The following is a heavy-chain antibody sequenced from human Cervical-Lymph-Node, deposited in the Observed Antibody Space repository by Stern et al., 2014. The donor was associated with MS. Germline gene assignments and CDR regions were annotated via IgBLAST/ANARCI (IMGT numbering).Heavy chain of an antibody. CDR1: GFTFSSYW. V-gene: IGHV3-74*02. CDR3: ARGTVAAAGTDY. D-gene: IGHD6-13*01. Sequence: EVHLVESGGGLVQPGGSLRLSCAASGFTFSSYWMHWVRQATGKGLGWVSRINTDGRSTNYADSVKGRFTISRDNAKNTLYLRMNSLRVEDTAVYYCARGTVAAAGTDYWGQGTLVTVSS. CDR2: INTDGRST. J-gene: IGHJ4*02.